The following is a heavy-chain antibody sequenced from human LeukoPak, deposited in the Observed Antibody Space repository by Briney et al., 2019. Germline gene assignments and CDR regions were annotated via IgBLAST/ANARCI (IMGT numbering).Heavy chain of an antibody. CDR2: TYYRSKWYN. CDR3: ARSYGSGSSARPFDY. J-gene: IGHJ4*02. CDR1: GDSLSSNSAA. Sequence: SQTLSLTCALSGDSLSSNSAAWNWIRQSPSRGLEWLGRTYYRSKWYNEYAVSVKSRITINPDTSKNQFSLQLSSVTPEDTAVYYCARSYGSGSSARPFDYWGQGTLVTVSS. D-gene: IGHD3-10*01. V-gene: IGHV6-1*01.